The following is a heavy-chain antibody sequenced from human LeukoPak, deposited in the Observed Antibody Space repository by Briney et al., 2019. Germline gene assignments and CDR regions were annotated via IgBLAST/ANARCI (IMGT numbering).Heavy chain of an antibody. J-gene: IGHJ6*03. Sequence: GASVKVSCKASGYTFTGYYMHWVRQAPGQGLEWMGWINPNSGGTNYAQKFQGRVTMTRDTSISTAYMELSRLRSDDTAVYYCARGTHRMTTVTTRIRHYYYYMDVWGKGTTVTVSS. V-gene: IGHV1-2*02. CDR2: INPNSGGT. D-gene: IGHD4-17*01. CDR3: ARGTHRMTTVTTRIRHYYYYMDV. CDR1: GYTFTGYY.